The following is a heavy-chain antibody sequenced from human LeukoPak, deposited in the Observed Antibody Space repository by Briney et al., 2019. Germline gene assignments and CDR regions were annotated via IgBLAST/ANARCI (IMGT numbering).Heavy chain of an antibody. CDR1: GYSFDRYG. CDR2: IGAFNGNT. CDR3: ARDFLSYDGSENHFEDTFDI. D-gene: IGHD3-22*01. V-gene: IGHV1-18*01. Sequence: ASVKVSCKASGYSFDRYGVSWVRQAPGQGLEWLGWIGAFNGNTNCAQNLQGRVTMTADTSTTTAYMELRSLSSDDTAVYYCARDFLSYDGSENHFEDTFDIWGQGTMVIVSS. J-gene: IGHJ3*02.